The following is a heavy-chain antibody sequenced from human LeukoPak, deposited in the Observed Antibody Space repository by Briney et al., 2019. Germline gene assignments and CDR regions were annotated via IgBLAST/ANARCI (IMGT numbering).Heavy chain of an antibody. D-gene: IGHD3-9*01. CDR1: GGSISSSNW. V-gene: IGHV4-4*02. CDR2: IYHSGST. CDR3: ARESYDILTGPFGR. Sequence: PSGTLSLTCADSGGSISSSNWWSWVRQPPGKGLEWIGEIYHSGSTNYIPSLKSRVTISVDKSKNQFSLKLSSVTAADTAVYYCARESYDILTGPFGRWGQGTLVTVSS. J-gene: IGHJ4*02.